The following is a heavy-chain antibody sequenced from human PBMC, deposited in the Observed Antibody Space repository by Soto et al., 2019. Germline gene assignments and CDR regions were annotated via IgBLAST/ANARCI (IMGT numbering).Heavy chain of an antibody. CDR3: ARSDIRHDAFDI. Sequence: GGSLRLSCAASGFTFSSYAMSWVRQAPGKGLEWVSAISGSGGSTYYADSVKGRFTISRDNSKNTLYLQMNSLRAEDTAVYYCARSDIRHDAFDIWGQGTMVTVSS. J-gene: IGHJ3*02. V-gene: IGHV3-23*01. CDR2: ISGSGGST. CDR1: GFTFSSYA.